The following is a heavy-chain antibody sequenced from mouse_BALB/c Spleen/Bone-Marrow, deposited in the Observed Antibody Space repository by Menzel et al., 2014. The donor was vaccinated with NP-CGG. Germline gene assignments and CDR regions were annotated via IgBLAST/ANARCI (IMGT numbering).Heavy chain of an antibody. CDR2: ISTYSGNT. D-gene: IGHD2-4*01. CDR3: ARGIYYDSAWFAY. CDR1: VYTFPDYA. V-gene: IGHV1-67*01. Sequence: VQLQQSGPELVRPGLSVKFSCTGSVYTFPDYAMHWVKQSHAKSLEWIGAISTYSGNTNYNQKFKGKATMTVNKSPSTAYMELARLTSEDSAIYYCARGIYYDSAWFAYWGQGTLVTVSA. J-gene: IGHJ3*01.